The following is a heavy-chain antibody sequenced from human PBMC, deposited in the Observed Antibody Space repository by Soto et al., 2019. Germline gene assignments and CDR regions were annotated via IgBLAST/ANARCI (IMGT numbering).Heavy chain of an antibody. Sequence: LALSCTVSGGCIWSGGYDVSWIRQHPGKGLEWIGYIYYSGSTYYNPSLKSRVTISVDTSKNQFSLKLSSVTAADTAVYYCARDQIAVAGHYYYYGMDVWGQGTTVIVSS. J-gene: IGHJ6*02. CDR1: GGCIWSGGYD. D-gene: IGHD6-19*01. CDR3: ARDQIAVAGHYYYYGMDV. CDR2: IYYSGST. V-gene: IGHV4-31*03.